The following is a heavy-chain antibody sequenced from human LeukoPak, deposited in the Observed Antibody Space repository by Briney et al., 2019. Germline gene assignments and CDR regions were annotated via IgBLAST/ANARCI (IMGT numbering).Heavy chain of an antibody. Sequence: GRSLRLSCAASGFTFSSYGMHWVRQAPGKGLEWVAVISYDGSNKYYADSVKGRFTISRDNSKNTLYLQMNSLRAEDTAVYYCAKIRVGPWDYWGQGTLVTVSS. V-gene: IGHV3-30*18. D-gene: IGHD2-15*01. J-gene: IGHJ4*02. CDR3: AKIRVGPWDY. CDR2: ISYDGSNK. CDR1: GFTFSSYG.